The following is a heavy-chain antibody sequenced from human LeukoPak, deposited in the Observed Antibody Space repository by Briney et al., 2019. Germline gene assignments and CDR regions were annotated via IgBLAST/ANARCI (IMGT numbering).Heavy chain of an antibody. V-gene: IGHV4-34*01. Sequence: PSETLSLTCAVDGGSFSGYYWSWLRQVPGKGLEWLGEINQSGRTNYNPSLKSRVTISVDTSKNQISLKLSFVTATDTAMYYCARGWFGFWYNSYADDNAFDIWGQGTMVTVSS. J-gene: IGHJ3*02. D-gene: IGHD5-18*01. CDR2: INQSGRT. CDR1: GGSFSGYY. CDR3: ARGWFGFWYNSYADDNAFDI.